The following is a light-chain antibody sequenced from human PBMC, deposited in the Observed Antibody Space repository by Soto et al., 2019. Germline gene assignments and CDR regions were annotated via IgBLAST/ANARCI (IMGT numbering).Light chain of an antibody. V-gene: IGKV3-15*01. CDR1: QSVSSN. CDR2: GAS. Sequence: EIVMTQSPATLSVSPGERATLSCRASQSVSSNLAWYQQKPGQAPRLLIYGASTRATGIPARFSGSGSGTEFTLTISRLEPEDSAVYYCQQRSTWPITFGQGTRLEIK. CDR3: QQRSTWPIT. J-gene: IGKJ5*01.